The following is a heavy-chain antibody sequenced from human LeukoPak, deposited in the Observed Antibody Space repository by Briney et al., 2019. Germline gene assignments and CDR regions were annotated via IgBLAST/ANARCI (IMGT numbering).Heavy chain of an antibody. CDR2: ISYDGSNK. D-gene: IGHD3-10*01. J-gene: IGHJ6*02. Sequence: GRSLRLSCAASGFTFSSYGMHWVRQAPGKGLEWVAVISYDGSNKYYADSVKGRFTISRDNSKNTLYLQMNSLRAEDTAVYYCAKDYYYGSGMAYYYYGMDVWGQGTTVTVSS. CDR3: AKDYYYGSGMAYYYYGMDV. V-gene: IGHV3-30*18. CDR1: GFTFSSYG.